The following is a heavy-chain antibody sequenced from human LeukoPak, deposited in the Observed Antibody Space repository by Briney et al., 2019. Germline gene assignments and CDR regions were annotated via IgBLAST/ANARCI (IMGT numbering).Heavy chain of an antibody. V-gene: IGHV4-34*01. Sequence: SETLSLTCAVYGGSFSGYYWSWIRQPPGKGLEWIGEINHSGSTNYNPSLKSRVTISVDTSKNQFSLKLSSVTAADTAVYYCARTTKEPIFGVVIITYYYYMDVWGKGTTVTVSS. CDR1: GGSFSGYY. D-gene: IGHD3-3*01. J-gene: IGHJ6*03. CDR2: INHSGST. CDR3: ARTTKEPIFGVVIITYYYYMDV.